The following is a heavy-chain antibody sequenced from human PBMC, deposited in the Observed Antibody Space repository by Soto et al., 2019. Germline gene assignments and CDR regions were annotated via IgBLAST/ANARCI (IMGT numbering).Heavy chain of an antibody. CDR1: GFSLSTSGVG. J-gene: IGHJ5*02. CDR3: ARIRTGIAVAGTVWFDH. V-gene: IGHV2-5*01. Sequence: SGPTLVNPTQTLTLTCTFSGFSLSTSGVGVGWIRQPPGKALEWLALIYWNDDKRYSPSLKSRLTISKDTSKSQVVLTMTNMDPVDTATYYCARIRTGIAVAGTVWFDHWGQGTLVTVSS. D-gene: IGHD6-19*01. CDR2: IYWNDDK.